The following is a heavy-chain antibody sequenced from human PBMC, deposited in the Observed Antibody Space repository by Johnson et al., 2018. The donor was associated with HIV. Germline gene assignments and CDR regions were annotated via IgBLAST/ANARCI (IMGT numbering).Heavy chain of an antibody. J-gene: IGHJ3*02. V-gene: IGHV3-64*01. D-gene: IGHD4-17*01. CDR2: ISSNGGST. CDR3: ARPRTTVTQVDAFDI. Sequence: AISSNGGSTYYANSVKGRFTISRDNSKNTPYLQMGSLRAEDMAVYYCARPRTTVTQVDAFDIWGQGTMVTVSS.